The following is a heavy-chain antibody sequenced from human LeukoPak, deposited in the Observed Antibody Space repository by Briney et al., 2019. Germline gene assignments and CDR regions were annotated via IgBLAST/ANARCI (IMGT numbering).Heavy chain of an antibody. CDR1: GFTFSSYS. V-gene: IGHV3-21*01. J-gene: IGHJ4*02. D-gene: IGHD1-1*01. Sequence: GGSLRLSCAASGFTFSSYSMNWVRQAPGKGLEWVSSISSSSSYIYYADSVKGRFTISRDNAKNSLYLQMNSLRAEDTAVYYCASSQVPPPYYFDDWGQGTLVTVSS. CDR3: ASSQVPPPYYFDD. CDR2: ISSSSSYI.